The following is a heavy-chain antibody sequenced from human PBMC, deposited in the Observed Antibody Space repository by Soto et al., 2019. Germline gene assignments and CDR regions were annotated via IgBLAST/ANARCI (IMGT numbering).Heavy chain of an antibody. CDR3: ARHDRGWDYGDFQLGFDY. J-gene: IGHJ4*02. CDR2: IYYSGST. V-gene: IGHV4-39*01. Sequence: SETLSLTCTVSGGSISSSSYYWGWIRQPTGKELEWIGCIYYSGSTNYNPSLKSRVTISVDTSKNQFSLKLSSVTAADTAVYYCARHDRGWDYGDFQLGFDYWGQGTLVTVSS. D-gene: IGHD4-17*01. CDR1: GGSISSSSYY.